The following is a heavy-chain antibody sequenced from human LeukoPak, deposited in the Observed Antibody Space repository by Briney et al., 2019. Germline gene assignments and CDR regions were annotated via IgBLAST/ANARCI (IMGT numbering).Heavy chain of an antibody. J-gene: IGHJ4*02. CDR3: AKDRKRYSSSWYYFDY. D-gene: IGHD6-13*01. Sequence: PGRSLRLSCAASGFTFSSYGMHWVRQAPGKGLEWVAVISYDGSNKYYADSVKGRFTISRDNSKNTLYLQMNSLRAEDTAVYYCAKDRKRYSSSWYYFDYWGQGTLVTVSS. CDR2: ISYDGSNK. V-gene: IGHV3-30*18. CDR1: GFTFSSYG.